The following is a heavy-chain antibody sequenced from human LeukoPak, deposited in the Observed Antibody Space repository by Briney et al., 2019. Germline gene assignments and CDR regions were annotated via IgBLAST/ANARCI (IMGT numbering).Heavy chain of an antibody. CDR3: AMGGYYDSSGYPTSDY. D-gene: IGHD3-22*01. J-gene: IGHJ4*02. Sequence: GGSLRLSCAASGFTFSSYSMNWVRQAPGKGLEWVSSISSSSSYIYYADSVKGRFTISRDNAKNPLYLQMNSLRAEDTAVYYCAMGGYYDSSGYPTSDYWGQGTLVTVSS. V-gene: IGHV3-21*01. CDR1: GFTFSSYS. CDR2: ISSSSSYI.